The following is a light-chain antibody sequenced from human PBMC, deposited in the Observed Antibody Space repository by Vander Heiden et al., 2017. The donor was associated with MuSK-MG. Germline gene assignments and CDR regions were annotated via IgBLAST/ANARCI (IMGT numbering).Light chain of an antibody. CDR2: AAS. CDR1: QSISSF. Sequence: DIQMTQSPSSLSAYVGDRVTITCRASQSISSFLNWYQQKRGKAPKLLIYAASSLPGGVPSKFSGSGSGTEFTLTIISLQPEDLATYYCQQTYITPRTFGQGTRVEIK. V-gene: IGKV1-39*01. J-gene: IGKJ1*01. CDR3: QQTYITPRT.